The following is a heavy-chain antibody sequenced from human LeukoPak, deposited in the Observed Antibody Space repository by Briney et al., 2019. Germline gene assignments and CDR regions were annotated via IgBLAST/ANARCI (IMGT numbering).Heavy chain of an antibody. CDR1: GGSISSYY. CDR2: IYYSGST. J-gene: IGHJ2*01. CDR3: ARTTYYYDSSGPWYFDL. D-gene: IGHD3-22*01. Sequence: SETLSLTCTVSGGSISSYYWSWIRQPPGKGLEWIGYIYYSGSTNYNPSFKSRVTISVDTSKNQFSLKLSSVTAADTAVYYCARTTYYYDSSGPWYFDLWGRGTLVTVSS. V-gene: IGHV4-59*01.